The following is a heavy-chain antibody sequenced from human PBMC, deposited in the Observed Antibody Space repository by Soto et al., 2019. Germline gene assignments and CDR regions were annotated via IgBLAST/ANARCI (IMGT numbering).Heavy chain of an antibody. J-gene: IGHJ4*02. Sequence: QVQLVQSGAEVKKPGASVKVSCKASGYTFTSYYMHWVRQAPGQGLEWMGIINPSGGSTSYAQKFQGRVNMTRDTSTSTVYMELSSLRSEDTAVYYCAKSGGYGDYRNWGQGTLVTVSS. CDR1: GYTFTSYY. CDR2: INPSGGST. D-gene: IGHD4-17*01. V-gene: IGHV1-46*01. CDR3: AKSGGYGDYRN.